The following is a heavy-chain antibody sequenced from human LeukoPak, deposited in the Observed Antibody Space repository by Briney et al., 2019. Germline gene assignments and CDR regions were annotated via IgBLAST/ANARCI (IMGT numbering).Heavy chain of an antibody. CDR1: GFTFSSYG. D-gene: IGHD1-26*01. CDR3: AKEGEGDAFDI. CDR2: ISYDGSNK. V-gene: IGHV3-30*18. J-gene: IGHJ3*02. Sequence: GGSLRLSCAASGFTFSSYGMHLVRQAPGKGLEWVAVISYDGSNKYYADSVKGRFTISRDNSKNTVYLQMNSLRAEDTAVYYCAKEGEGDAFDIWGQGTMVTVSS.